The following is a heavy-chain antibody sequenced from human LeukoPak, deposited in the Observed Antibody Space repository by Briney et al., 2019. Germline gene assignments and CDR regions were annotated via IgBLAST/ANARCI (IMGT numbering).Heavy chain of an antibody. CDR3: GRGDLRDYFDY. CDR2: VSYDGSNK. CDR1: GFTFSSYS. V-gene: IGHV3-30*03. D-gene: IGHD7-27*01. Sequence: PGRSLTLSCAASGFTFSSYSMHWVRQAPGKGLEWVAVVSYDGSNKYYADFLKGRFTIFRDNSKNTLYLQMNGLRAEDTAVYYGGRGDLRDYFDYWGQGTLVTVSS. J-gene: IGHJ4*02.